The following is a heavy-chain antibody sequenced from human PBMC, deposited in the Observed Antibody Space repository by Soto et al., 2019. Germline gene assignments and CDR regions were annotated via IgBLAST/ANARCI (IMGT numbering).Heavy chain of an antibody. V-gene: IGHV1-69*06. Sequence: GASVKVSCKASGGTFSSYAISWVRQAPGQGLEWMGGIIPIFGTANYAQKFQGRVTITADKSTSTAYMELSSLRSEDTAVYYCARVQITMVRGVMDYYYGMDVRGQGTTVTVSS. CDR2: IIPIFGTA. D-gene: IGHD3-10*01. J-gene: IGHJ6*02. CDR3: ARVQITMVRGVMDYYYGMDV. CDR1: GGTFSSYA.